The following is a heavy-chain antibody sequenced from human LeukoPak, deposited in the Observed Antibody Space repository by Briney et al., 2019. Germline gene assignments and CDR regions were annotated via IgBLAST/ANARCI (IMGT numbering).Heavy chain of an antibody. V-gene: IGHV1-2*02. J-gene: IGHJ4*02. Sequence: ASVKVSCKASGYTFTGYYMHWVRQAPGQGLEWMGWINPNSGGTNYAQKFQGRVTMTRDTSISTAYMELSRLRSDDTAVYYCARDGDYYDGSGYYVGYWGQGTLVTVSS. CDR2: INPNSGGT. CDR3: ARDGDYYDGSGYYVGY. D-gene: IGHD3-22*01. CDR1: GYTFTGYY.